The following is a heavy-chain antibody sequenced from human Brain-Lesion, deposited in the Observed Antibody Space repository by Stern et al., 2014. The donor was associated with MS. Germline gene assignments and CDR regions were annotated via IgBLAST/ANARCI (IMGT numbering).Heavy chain of an antibody. Sequence: EVQLVESGVGLLKPGGSLRLSCAGSGFSFKNAWMTWVRQAPGKGLEWLGLIRPEADRRPTDYAAPVKGRFTISRDDSKNTLYLQMNSLKSEDTAVYYCMGHTDYWGQGTLVTVSS. J-gene: IGHJ4*02. CDR3: MGHTDY. V-gene: IGHV3-15*01. D-gene: IGHD1-26*01. CDR1: GFSFKNAW. CDR2: IRPEADRRPT.